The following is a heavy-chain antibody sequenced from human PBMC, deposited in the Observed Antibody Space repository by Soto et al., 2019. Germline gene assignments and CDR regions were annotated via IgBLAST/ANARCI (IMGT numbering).Heavy chain of an antibody. CDR2: INSDGRST. Sequence: GGSLRLSCAASGFTFSSYWMHWVRQAPGKGLVWVSRINSDGRSTSYADSVKGRFTISRDNAKNTLYLQMNSLRAEDTAVYYCVHSSSWADLYYFVYLGPGTLVPVSS. V-gene: IGHV3-74*01. CDR3: VHSSSWADLYYFVY. CDR1: GFTFSSYW. J-gene: IGHJ4*02. D-gene: IGHD6-13*01.